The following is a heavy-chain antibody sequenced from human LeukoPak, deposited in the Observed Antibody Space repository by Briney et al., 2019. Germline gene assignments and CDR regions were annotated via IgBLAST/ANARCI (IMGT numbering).Heavy chain of an antibody. CDR1: GFSFSSYA. J-gene: IGHJ4*02. D-gene: IGHD4-17*01. V-gene: IGHV3-23*01. CDR3: AKDYGDYAFDY. CDR2: ISGSGGST. Sequence: GGSLRLSCVASGFSFSSYAMSWVRQAPGKGLEWVTVISGSGGSTYYADSVKGRFTISRDNSKNTLYLQMNSLRAEDTAVYYCAKDYGDYAFDYWGQGTLVTVS.